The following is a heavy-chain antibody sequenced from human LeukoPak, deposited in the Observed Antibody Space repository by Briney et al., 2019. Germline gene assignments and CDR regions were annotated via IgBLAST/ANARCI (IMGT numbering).Heavy chain of an antibody. CDR1: GFTVSSNY. CDR2: ISSSGSTI. Sequence: GWSLRLSCAASGFTVSSNYMSWVRQAPGKGLEWVSYISSSGSTIYYADSVKGRFTISRDNAKNSLYLQMNSLRAEDTAVYYCARVYCSSTSCPSGIDYWGQGTLVTVSS. D-gene: IGHD2-2*01. V-gene: IGHV3-11*01. J-gene: IGHJ4*02. CDR3: ARVYCSSTSCPSGIDY.